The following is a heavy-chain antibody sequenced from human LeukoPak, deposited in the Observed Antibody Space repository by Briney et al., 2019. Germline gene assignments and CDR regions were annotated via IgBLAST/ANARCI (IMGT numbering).Heavy chain of an antibody. Sequence: KPGESLTISCKGSGYSFTSYWIGWVRQMPGKGLEWMGIIYPGDSDTRYRPSFQGQVTISADKSISTAYLQWSSLKASDTAMYYCARELGYCSSTSCFQTTFDIWGQGTMVTVSS. J-gene: IGHJ3*02. V-gene: IGHV5-51*01. CDR2: IYPGDSDT. CDR1: GYSFTSYW. CDR3: ARELGYCSSTSCFQTTFDI. D-gene: IGHD2-2*01.